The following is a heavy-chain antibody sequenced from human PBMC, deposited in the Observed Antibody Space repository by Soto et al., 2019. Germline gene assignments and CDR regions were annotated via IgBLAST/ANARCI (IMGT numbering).Heavy chain of an antibody. CDR3: AREGSGGEIDY. CDR1: GFTFSSYW. Sequence: EVQLVESGGGLVQPGGSLRLSCAASGFTFSSYWMSWVRQAPGKGLEWVANIKQDGSEKYYVDSVKGRFTISRDNAKNSLYLQMNSLTAVDTAVYYCAREGSGGEIDYWGQGTLVTVYS. V-gene: IGHV3-7*01. J-gene: IGHJ4*02. D-gene: IGHD2-21*01. CDR2: IKQDGSEK.